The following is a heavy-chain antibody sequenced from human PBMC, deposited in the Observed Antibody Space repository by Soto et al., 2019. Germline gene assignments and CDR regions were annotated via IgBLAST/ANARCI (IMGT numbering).Heavy chain of an antibody. D-gene: IGHD2-15*01. V-gene: IGHV5-51*01. CDR3: ATPPYSDAFDI. CDR1: GSDFTSYW. CDR2: IYPGDSDT. Sequence: HGESLKIACKGSGSDFTSYWIGWVRQMPGKGLEWMGIIYPGDSDTRYSPSFQGQVTISADKSISTAYLQWSSLKASDTAMYYCATPPYSDAFDIWGQGTMVTVSS. J-gene: IGHJ3*02.